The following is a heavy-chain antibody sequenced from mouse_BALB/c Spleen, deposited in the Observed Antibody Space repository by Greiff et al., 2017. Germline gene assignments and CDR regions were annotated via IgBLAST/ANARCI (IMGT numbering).Heavy chain of an antibody. CDR1: GFDFSRYW. J-gene: IGHJ1*01. V-gene: IGHV4-1*02. CDR2: INPDSSTI. D-gene: IGHD1-1*01. CDR3: ARPDGSSYEYFDV. Sequence: EVKLMESGGGLVQPGGSLKLSCAASGFDFSRYWMSWVRQAPGKGLEWIGEINPDSSTINYTPSLKDKFIISRDNAKNTLYLQMSKVRSEDTALYYCARPDGSSYEYFDVWGAGTTVTVSS.